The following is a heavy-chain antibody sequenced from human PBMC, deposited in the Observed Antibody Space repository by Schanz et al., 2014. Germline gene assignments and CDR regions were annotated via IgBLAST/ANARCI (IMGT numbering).Heavy chain of an antibody. CDR2: ISLDGSNQ. CDR3: ARVPRRVTTRGGGSRYYFDY. J-gene: IGHJ4*02. CDR1: GYSFSDYD. D-gene: IGHD4-17*01. V-gene: IGHV3-30*03. Sequence: VQLVESGGGVVQSGGSLRLSCVGSGYSFSDYDMYWIRQAPGKGLEWVAIISLDGSNQYYADSVKGRFTISRDNSKNTLYLQMNSLRAEDTAVYYCARVPRRVTTRGGGSRYYFDYWGQGTLVTVSS.